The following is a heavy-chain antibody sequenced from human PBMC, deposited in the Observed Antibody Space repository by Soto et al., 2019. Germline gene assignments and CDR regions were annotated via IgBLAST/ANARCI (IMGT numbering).Heavy chain of an antibody. CDR1: GFTFNTFW. Sequence: EVQLVESGGGLVQPGGSLRLSCTASGFTFNTFWMHWVRQAPGKGLVWVSAISGSGGSTYYADSVKGRFTISRDNSKNTLYLQMNSLRAEDTAVYYCAKVIGLWFGELFAFDIWGQGTMVTVSS. V-gene: IGHV3-23*04. D-gene: IGHD3-10*01. CDR3: AKVIGLWFGELFAFDI. CDR2: ISGSGGST. J-gene: IGHJ3*02.